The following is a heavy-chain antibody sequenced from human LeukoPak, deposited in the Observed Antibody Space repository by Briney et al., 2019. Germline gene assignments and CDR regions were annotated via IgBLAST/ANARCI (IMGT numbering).Heavy chain of an antibody. Sequence: PARSLTLTCADSTLTYCATDMHWPPQAPGKGLEGVAVVSFDGSNEKYADCVRGRFTISRDNSKKMLYLQMNSLSREDTAVYYCVRGVGYTLLYWGQGTLVTVSS. J-gene: IGHJ4*02. CDR1: TLTYCATD. CDR2: VSFDGSNE. CDR3: VRGVGYTLLY. D-gene: IGHD1-1*01. V-gene: IGHV3-30*03.